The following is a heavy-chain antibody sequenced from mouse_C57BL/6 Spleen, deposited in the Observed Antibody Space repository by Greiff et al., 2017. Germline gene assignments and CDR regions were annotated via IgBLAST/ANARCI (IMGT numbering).Heavy chain of an antibody. D-gene: IGHD2-5*01. Sequence: EVQGVESGGDLVKPGGSLKLSCAASGFTFSSYGMSWVRQTPDKRLEWVATISSGGSYTYYPDSVKGRFTISRDNAKNTLYLQMSSLKSEDTAMYYSARHGTIVTTSYYFDYWGQGTTLTVSS. V-gene: IGHV5-6*01. CDR2: ISSGGSYT. J-gene: IGHJ2*01. CDR3: ARHGTIVTTSYYFDY. CDR1: GFTFSSYG.